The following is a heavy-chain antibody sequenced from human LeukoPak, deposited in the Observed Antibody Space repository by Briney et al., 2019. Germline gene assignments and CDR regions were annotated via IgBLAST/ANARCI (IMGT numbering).Heavy chain of an antibody. CDR3: ARRRLEILWGSYRYPPYYFDY. V-gene: IGHV4-34*01. Sequence: SETLSLTCAVYGGSFSGYYWSWIRQPPWKGLEWIGEINHSGSTNYNPSLKSRVTISVDTSKNQFSLKLSSVTAADTAVYYCARRRLEILWGSYRYPPYYFDYWGQGTLVTVSS. J-gene: IGHJ4*02. CDR1: GGSFSGYY. CDR2: INHSGST. D-gene: IGHD3-16*02.